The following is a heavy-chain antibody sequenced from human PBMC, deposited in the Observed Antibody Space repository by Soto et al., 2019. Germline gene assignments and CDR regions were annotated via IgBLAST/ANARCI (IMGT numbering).Heavy chain of an antibody. CDR1: GGSISSGDYY. D-gene: IGHD4-4*01. CDR2: IYYSGST. CDR3: ARGGHDYSNYRHLYYFDY. J-gene: IGHJ4*02. Sequence: SETLSLTCTVSGGSISSGDYYWSWIRQPPGKGLEWIGYIYYSGSTYYNPSLKSRVTISVDTSKNQFSLKLSSVTAADTAVYYCARGGHDYSNYRHLYYFDYWSQGTLVTVSS. V-gene: IGHV4-30-4*01.